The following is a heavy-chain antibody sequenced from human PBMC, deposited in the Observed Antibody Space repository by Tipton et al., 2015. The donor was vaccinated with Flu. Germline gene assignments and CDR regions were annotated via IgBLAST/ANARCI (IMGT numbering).Heavy chain of an antibody. J-gene: IGHJ4*02. Sequence: SLRLSCTASGFPFSGYDMHWVRQAPGKGLEWVAVIWHDESKTYYADSVKGRFTISRDTSRNTLYLEMSSLRAEDTAVYYCATDGRLGYGFWFLDYWGQGTLVPVSS. CDR1: GFPFSGYD. V-gene: IGHV3-33*01. D-gene: IGHD5-18*01. CDR3: ATDGRLGYGFWFLDY. CDR2: IWHDESKT.